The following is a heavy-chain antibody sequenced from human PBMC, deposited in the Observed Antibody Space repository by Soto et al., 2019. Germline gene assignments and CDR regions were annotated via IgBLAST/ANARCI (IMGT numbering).Heavy chain of an antibody. CDR1: GGSISTYY. D-gene: IGHD2-15*01. Sequence: QLQLQESGPGLVKPSETLSLTCTVSGGSISTYYWNWIRQPPGKGLEWIGDIYYSGRTNYNPSLKSRFTISVDMSKSHFTLNLSSVTPADTVVYYWARGRGYSRQHRGWFDPWGQGTLVTVSS. CDR2: IYYSGRT. V-gene: IGHV4-59*01. CDR3: ARGRGYSRQHRGWFDP. J-gene: IGHJ5*02.